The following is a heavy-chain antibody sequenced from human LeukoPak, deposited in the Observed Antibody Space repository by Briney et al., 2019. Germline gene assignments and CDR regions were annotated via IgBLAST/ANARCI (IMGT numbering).Heavy chain of an antibody. D-gene: IGHD5-12*01. Sequence: SETLSLTCAVYGGSFSGYYWSWIRQPPGKGLEWIGEINHSGSTNYNPSLKSRVTISVDTSKNQFSLKLSSVTAADTAVYYCARIIVATIDRYSYGYYFDYWGQGTLVTVSS. V-gene: IGHV4-34*01. J-gene: IGHJ4*02. CDR1: GGSFSGYY. CDR2: INHSGST. CDR3: ARIIVATIDRYSYGYYFDY.